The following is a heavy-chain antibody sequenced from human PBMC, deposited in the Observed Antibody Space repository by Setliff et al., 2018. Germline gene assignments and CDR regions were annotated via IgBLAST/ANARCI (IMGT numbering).Heavy chain of an antibody. V-gene: IGHV1-69*10. D-gene: IGHD5-18*01. CDR1: GGTFSSYA. J-gene: IGHJ5*02. Sequence: GASVKVSCKASGGTFSSYAISWVRQAPGQGLEWMGGIIPILGIANYAQKFQGRVTMTRDTSTGTVYMELSSLRSEDTAVYYCARDLKVDTAMVEYNWFDPWGQGTLVTVSS. CDR2: IIPILGIA. CDR3: ARDLKVDTAMVEYNWFDP.